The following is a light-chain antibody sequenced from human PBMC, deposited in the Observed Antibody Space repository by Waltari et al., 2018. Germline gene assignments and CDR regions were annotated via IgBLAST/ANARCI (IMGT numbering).Light chain of an antibody. V-gene: IGKV1-39*01. J-gene: IGKJ1*01. CDR2: AAS. CDR1: QSITIY. CDR3: QHSYSPPWT. Sequence: DIQMTQSPSSLSASVGDRVTITCRASQSITIYLNWYQQKLGKAPKLLIYAASSLQSGVPSRFSGSGSGTDFTLTISSLQPEDFATYYCQHSYSPPWTFGQGTKVEIK.